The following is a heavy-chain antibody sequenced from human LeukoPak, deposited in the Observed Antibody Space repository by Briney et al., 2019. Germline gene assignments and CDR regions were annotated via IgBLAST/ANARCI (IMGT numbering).Heavy chain of an antibody. CDR1: GFTFSSYS. Sequence: GGSLRLSCAASGFTFSSYSMNWVRQAPGKGLEWVSSISSSSSYIYYADSVKGRFTISRDNAKNSLYLQMNSLRAEDTAVYYCARYGGIKPFDYWGQGTLVTVSS. CDR3: ARYGGIKPFDY. D-gene: IGHD3-16*01. J-gene: IGHJ4*02. V-gene: IGHV3-21*01. CDR2: ISSSSSYI.